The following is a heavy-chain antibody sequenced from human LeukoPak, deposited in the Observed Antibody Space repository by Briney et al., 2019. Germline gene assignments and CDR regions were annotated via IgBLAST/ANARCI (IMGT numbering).Heavy chain of an antibody. CDR2: ISDNGDDT. V-gene: IGHV3-23*01. Sequence: GGSLRLSCAASGFTLSSYAMIWVRQAPGKGLDWVSSISDNGDDTYYADSVKGRFTLSRDKSTNTLYLQINSLRAADTAVYYWAKGYYGNYVAVDYWGQGTLVTVSS. D-gene: IGHD4-11*01. J-gene: IGHJ4*02. CDR1: GFTLSSYA. CDR3: AKGYYGNYVAVDY.